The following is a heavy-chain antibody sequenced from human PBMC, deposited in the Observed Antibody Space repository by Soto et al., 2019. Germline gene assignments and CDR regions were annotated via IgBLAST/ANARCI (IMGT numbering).Heavy chain of an antibody. J-gene: IGHJ4*02. V-gene: IGHV1-8*02. D-gene: IGHD3-9*01. CDR3: ARARFLTGYYKGFDY. CDR2: MNPNSGNT. Sequence: ASVKVSCKASGYTFTGYYIHWVRQAPGQGLEWMGWMNPNSGNTGYAQKFQGRVTMTRNTSTSTAYMELSSLRSEDTAVYYCARARFLTGYYKGFDYWGQGTLVTVSS. CDR1: GYTFTGYY.